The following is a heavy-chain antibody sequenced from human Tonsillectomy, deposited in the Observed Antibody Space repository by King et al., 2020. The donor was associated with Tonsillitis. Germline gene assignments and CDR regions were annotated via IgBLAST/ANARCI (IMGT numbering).Heavy chain of an antibody. V-gene: IGHV2-70*04. CDR2: IDWDDEK. Sequence: VTLKESGPALVKPTQTLTLTCTFSGFSLSTDEMRLSWVRQPPGKALEWLARIDWDDEKVYSTFLKTRLTISRDTSKNQVVLRMTSMDPGDTATYYCTRSQAGSNWFDPWGRGTLVTVSS. CDR3: TRSQAGSNWFDP. J-gene: IGHJ5*02. CDR1: GFSLSTDEMR.